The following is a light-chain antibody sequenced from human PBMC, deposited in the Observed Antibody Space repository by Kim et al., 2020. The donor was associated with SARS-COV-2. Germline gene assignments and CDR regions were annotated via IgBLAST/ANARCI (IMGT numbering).Light chain of an antibody. J-gene: IGLJ2*01. CDR3: AVWDDSLNGVV. CDR1: SSNIGSNA. CDR2: NIN. V-gene: IGLV1-44*01. Sequence: QSVLTQPPSASGTPGQRVTISCSGNSSNIGSNAVTWCQQLPGTAPKLLIYNINQRPSGVHDRFSGSKSDTSASLAISGLQSEDEADYYCAVWDDSLNGVVFGGGTQLTVL.